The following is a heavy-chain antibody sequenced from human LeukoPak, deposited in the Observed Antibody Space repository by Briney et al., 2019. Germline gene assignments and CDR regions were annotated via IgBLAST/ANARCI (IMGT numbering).Heavy chain of an antibody. Sequence: GGSLRLSCAASGFTFDDYAMHWVRHAPGKGLEWVSFISGDGGYTYYADSVKGRFTISRDNSKNSLYLQMYSLRPEDTALYYCAKVRYGSGPFDYWGQGTLVTVSS. J-gene: IGHJ4*02. CDR1: GFTFDDYA. CDR2: ISGDGGYT. D-gene: IGHD4-17*01. V-gene: IGHV3-43*02. CDR3: AKVRYGSGPFDY.